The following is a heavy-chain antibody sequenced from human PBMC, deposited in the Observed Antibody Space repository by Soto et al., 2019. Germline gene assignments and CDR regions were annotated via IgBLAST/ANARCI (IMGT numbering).Heavy chain of an antibody. D-gene: IGHD6-13*01. J-gene: IGHJ4*02. CDR1: GFPFSNYW. Sequence: GGSLRLSCAASGFPFSNYWMHWVRQAPGKGLVWVSRINTDGSSTSYADSVKGRFSISRDNAKNTMFLQMNSLRAEDTAVYYCATISSSSWYVYWGQGTLVTVSS. CDR2: INTDGSST. V-gene: IGHV3-74*01. CDR3: ATISSSSWYVY.